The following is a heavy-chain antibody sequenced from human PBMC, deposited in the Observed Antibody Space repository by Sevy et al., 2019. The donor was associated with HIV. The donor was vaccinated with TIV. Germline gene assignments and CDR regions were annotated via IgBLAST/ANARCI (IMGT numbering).Heavy chain of an antibody. V-gene: IGHV3-30*18. CDR1: GFSFSNTG. CDR3: AKEDSNYYYDY. D-gene: IGHD6-13*01. Sequence: GGSLRLSCAATGFSFSNTGMHWVRQAPGKGLEWVGIVSRDGITVFYAESVKGRFTISRDNSKSTLYLQMNSLRLEDTAVYYCAKEDSNYYYDYWGRGTLVTVSS. J-gene: IGHJ4*02. CDR2: VSRDGITV.